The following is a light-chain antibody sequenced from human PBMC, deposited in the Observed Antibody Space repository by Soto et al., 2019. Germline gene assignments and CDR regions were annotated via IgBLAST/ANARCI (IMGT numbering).Light chain of an antibody. Sequence: DIQMTQSPSTLSASVGDRVTITCRASQSISSWLAWYQQKPGKAPKLLIHKADSLESGVPSRFSGRGSGTEFTLIISSLQPDDFATYYCQQYNLYWTFGQGTKVEI. V-gene: IGKV1-5*03. CDR2: KAD. J-gene: IGKJ1*01. CDR1: QSISSW. CDR3: QQYNLYWT.